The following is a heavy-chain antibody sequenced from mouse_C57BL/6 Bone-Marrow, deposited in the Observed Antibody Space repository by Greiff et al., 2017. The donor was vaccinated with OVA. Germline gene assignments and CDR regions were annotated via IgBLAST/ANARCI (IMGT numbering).Heavy chain of an antibody. J-gene: IGHJ2*01. CDR3: ARPSYYSDY. CDR1: GYTFTDYY. Sequence: EVQLQQSGPELVKPGASVKISCKASGYTFTDYYMNWVKQSHGQSLEWIGEINPNNGGTSYNQKFKGKATLTVDKSSSTAYMELRSLTSEDSAVYYCARPSYYSDYWGQGNTLTVPS. CDR2: INPNNGGT. V-gene: IGHV1-26*01. D-gene: IGHD2-12*01.